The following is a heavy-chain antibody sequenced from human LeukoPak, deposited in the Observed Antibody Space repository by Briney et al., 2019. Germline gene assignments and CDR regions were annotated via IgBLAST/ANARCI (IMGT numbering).Heavy chain of an antibody. Sequence: GGSLRLSCTVSGFSVSAIYMSWVRQAPGKGLEWVAFIRYDGSNKYYADSVKGRFTISRDNSKNTLYLQMNSLRAEDSAVYYCAKDLYYYDRSGYGSDYWGQGILVTVSS. CDR1: GFSVSAIY. D-gene: IGHD3-22*01. J-gene: IGHJ4*02. CDR3: AKDLYYYDRSGYGSDY. CDR2: IRYDGSNK. V-gene: IGHV3-30*02.